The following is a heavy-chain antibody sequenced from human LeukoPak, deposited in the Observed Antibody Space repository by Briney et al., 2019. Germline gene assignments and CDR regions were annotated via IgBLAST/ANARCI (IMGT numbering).Heavy chain of an antibody. CDR3: ARSSGGRTLRYFDWLSHPYYFDY. D-gene: IGHD3-9*01. J-gene: IGHJ4*02. V-gene: IGHV4-39*01. Sequence: SETLSLTCTVSGGSISSSYYYWGWLRQPPGKGLEWIGSIYYSGSTYYNPSLKSRVTISVDTSKNQFSLKLSSVTAADTAVYYCARSSGGRTLRYFDWLSHPYYFDYWGQGTLVTVSS. CDR2: IYYSGST. CDR1: GGSISSSYYY.